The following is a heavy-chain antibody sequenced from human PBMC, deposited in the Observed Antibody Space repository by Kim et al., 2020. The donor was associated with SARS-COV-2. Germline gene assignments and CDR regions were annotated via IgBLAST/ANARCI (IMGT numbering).Heavy chain of an antibody. J-gene: IGHJ6*02. Sequence: GGSLRLSCAASGFTFSSYEMNWVRQAPGKGLEWVSYISSSGSTIYYADSVKGRFTISRDNAKNSLYLQMNSLRVEDTAVYYCASQYYYGSGSLPGRYGMDVWGQGTTVTVSS. CDR1: GFTFSSYE. CDR3: ASQYYYGSGSLPGRYGMDV. CDR2: ISSSGSTI. V-gene: IGHV3-48*03. D-gene: IGHD3-10*01.